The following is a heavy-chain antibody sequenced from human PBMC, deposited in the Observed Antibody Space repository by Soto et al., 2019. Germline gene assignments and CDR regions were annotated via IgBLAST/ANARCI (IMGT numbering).Heavy chain of an antibody. D-gene: IGHD1-20*01. Sequence: ASVKVSCKASGYTFTSYYMHWVRQAPGQGLEWMGIINPSGGSTNYNPSLKSRVTISVDTSKNQFSLKLSSVTAADTAVYYCARGNWNDGTYYYYYMDVWGKGTTVTVSS. CDR3: ARGNWNDGTYYYYYMDV. CDR2: INPSGGST. V-gene: IGHV1-46*01. CDR1: GYTFTSYY. J-gene: IGHJ6*03.